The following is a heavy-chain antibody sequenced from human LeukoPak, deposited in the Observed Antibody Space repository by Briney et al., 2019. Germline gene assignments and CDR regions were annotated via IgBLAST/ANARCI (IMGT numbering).Heavy chain of an antibody. V-gene: IGHV4-61*02. D-gene: IGHD3-3*01. CDR2: IYTSGST. CDR3: ARAVTYYDFWSGYYGYYGMDV. Sequence: KPSQTLSLTCTVSGGSISSGSYYWSWIRQPAGKGLGWIGRIYTSGSTNYNPSLKSRVTISVDTSKNQFSLKLSSVTAADTAVYYCARAVTYYDFWSGYYGYYGMDVWGQGTTVTVSS. CDR1: GGSISSGSYY. J-gene: IGHJ6*02.